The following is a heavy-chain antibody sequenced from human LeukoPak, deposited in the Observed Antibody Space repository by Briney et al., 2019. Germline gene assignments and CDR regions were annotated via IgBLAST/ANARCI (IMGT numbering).Heavy chain of an antibody. V-gene: IGHV3-11*04. J-gene: IGHJ6*03. CDR2: ISTSGSTI. D-gene: IGHD1/OR15-1a*01. Sequence: GGSLRLSCVASGFIFSDYYMSWIRQAPGKGLEWVSYISTSGSTIYYADSVKGRFTISRDNAKNSLFLQMNSLRAEDTAVYYCARCAGTPQYYYFYYYMDVWGKGTTVTVSS. CDR3: ARCAGTPQYYYFYYYMDV. CDR1: GFIFSDYY.